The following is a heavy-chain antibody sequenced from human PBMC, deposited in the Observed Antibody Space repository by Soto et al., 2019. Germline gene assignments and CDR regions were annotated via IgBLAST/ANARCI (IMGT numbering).Heavy chain of an antibody. V-gene: IGHV1-2*02. Sequence: GASVKVSCKASGYTFTGYYMHWVRQAPGQGLEWMGWINPNSGGTNYAQKFQGRVTMTRDTSISTAYMELGRLRSDDTAVYYCARAPSYCSSTSCSRRKTIYNWFDPWGQGTLVTVSS. D-gene: IGHD2-2*01. J-gene: IGHJ5*02. CDR2: INPNSGGT. CDR3: ARAPSYCSSTSCSRRKTIYNWFDP. CDR1: GYTFTGYY.